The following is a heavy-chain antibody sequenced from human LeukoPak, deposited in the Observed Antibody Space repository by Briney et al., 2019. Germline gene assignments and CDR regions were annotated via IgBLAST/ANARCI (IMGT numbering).Heavy chain of an antibody. D-gene: IGHD1-26*01. CDR2: ISAGGDFV. CDR3: TRRSDSGTYYDY. J-gene: IGHJ4*02. CDR1: GFPFSTHS. Sequence: GGSLRLSCAASGFPFSTHSLNWVRQAPGKGLEWVSSISAGGDFVYYGDSVKGRFTMSRDNAKNSLHLQMDSLTAEDTAVYYCTRRSDSGTYYDYWGQGTLVTVSS. V-gene: IGHV3-21*01.